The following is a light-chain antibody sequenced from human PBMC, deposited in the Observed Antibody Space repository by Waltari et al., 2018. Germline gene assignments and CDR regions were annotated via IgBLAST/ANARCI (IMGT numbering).Light chain of an antibody. CDR1: SLRIYY. J-gene: IGLJ1*01. CDR3: HSRDSIGDHYV. CDR2: GKS. V-gene: IGLV3-19*01. Sequence: SSELTQDPAVSVALGQTVRFTCQGDSLRIYYASWYQQKPGQAPILVIYGKSNRPSGIPDRFSGSSSGNTASLTITGAQAEDEADYYCHSRDSIGDHYVFGTGTKVTVL.